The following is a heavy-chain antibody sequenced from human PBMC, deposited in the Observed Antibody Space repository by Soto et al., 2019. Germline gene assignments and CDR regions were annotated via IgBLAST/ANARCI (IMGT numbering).Heavy chain of an antibody. CDR3: ARASPPGDY. CDR2: INAGNGNT. V-gene: IGHV1-3*01. CDR1: GYTFTSYA. J-gene: IGHJ4*02. Sequence: QVQLVQSGAEVKKPGASVKVSCKASGYTFTSYAMHWVRQAPGQSLEWMGWINAGNGNTKYSQKFQARVTITRDTSASTAYMELRSLRSEDTAVNYCARASPPGDYWGQGTLVTVAS.